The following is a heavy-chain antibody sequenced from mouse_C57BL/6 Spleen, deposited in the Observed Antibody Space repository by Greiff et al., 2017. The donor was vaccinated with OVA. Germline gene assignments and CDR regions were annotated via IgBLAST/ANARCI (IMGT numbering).Heavy chain of an antibody. CDR2: INPSSGYT. CDR3: ANYGNYVFAY. V-gene: IGHV1-4*01. Sequence: QVQLKESGAELARPGASVKMSCKASGYTFTSYTMHWVKQRPGQGLEWIGYINPSSGYTKYNQKFKDKATLTADKSSSTAYMQLSSLTSEDSAVYYCANYGNYVFAYWGQGTLVTVSA. D-gene: IGHD2-1*01. CDR1: GYTFTSYT. J-gene: IGHJ3*01.